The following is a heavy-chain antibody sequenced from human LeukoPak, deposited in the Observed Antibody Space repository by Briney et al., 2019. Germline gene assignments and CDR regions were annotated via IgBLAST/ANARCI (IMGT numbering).Heavy chain of an antibody. J-gene: IGHJ4*02. CDR3: AKDKRYSSSWYYFDY. Sequence: GGSLRLSCAASGFTFTNYWMSWVRQAPGKGLEWVANIKQDGSEKDYVDSMKGRFTISRDNAKNSVYLQVNSLRAEDTALYYCAKDKRYSSSWYYFDYWGQGTLVTVSS. CDR1: GFTFTNYW. CDR2: IKQDGSEK. V-gene: IGHV3-7*03. D-gene: IGHD6-13*01.